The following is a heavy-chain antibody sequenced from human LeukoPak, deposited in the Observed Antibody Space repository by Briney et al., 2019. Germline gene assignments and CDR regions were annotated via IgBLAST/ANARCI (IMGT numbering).Heavy chain of an antibody. CDR2: ISAYNGNT. CDR1: GYTFSSYY. CDR3: ASTAYYYDSSGYKFLYY. D-gene: IGHD3-22*01. J-gene: IGHJ4*02. Sequence: ASVKVSCKASGYTFSSYYMHWVRQAPGQGLEWMGWISAYNGNTNYAQKLQGRVTMTTDTSTSTAYMELRSLRSDDTAVYYCASTAYYYDSSGYKFLYYWGQGTLVTVSS. V-gene: IGHV1-18*04.